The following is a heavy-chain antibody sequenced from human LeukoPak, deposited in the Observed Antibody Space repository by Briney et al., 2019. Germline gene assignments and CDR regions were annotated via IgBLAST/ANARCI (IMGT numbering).Heavy chain of an antibody. V-gene: IGHV4-39*01. CDR1: GGSISSSSYY. D-gene: IGHD1-26*01. CDR3: ARLAVIVGATDY. CDR2: IYYSGST. J-gene: IGHJ4*02. Sequence: SETLSLTCTVSGGSISSSSYYWGWTRQPPGKGLEWIGSIYYSGSTYYNPSLKSRVTISVDTSKNQFSLKLSSVTAADTAVYYCARLAVIVGATDYWGQGTLVTVSS.